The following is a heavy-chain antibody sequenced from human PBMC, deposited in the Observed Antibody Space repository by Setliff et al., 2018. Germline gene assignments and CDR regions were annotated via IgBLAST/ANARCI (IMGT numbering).Heavy chain of an antibody. V-gene: IGHV4-61*02. Sequence: PSETLSLTCTVSGGSINSMSYYWGWIRQPAGKGLEWIGRIYASGSTNYNPSLKSRVTISVDMSKNQFSLKLSSVTAADTAVYYCARESYYYYMDVWGKGTTVTVSS. CDR1: GGSINSMSYY. J-gene: IGHJ6*03. CDR3: ARESYYYYMDV. CDR2: IYASGST.